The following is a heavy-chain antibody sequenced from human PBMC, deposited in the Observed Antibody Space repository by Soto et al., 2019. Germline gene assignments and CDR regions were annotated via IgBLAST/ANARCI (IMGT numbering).Heavy chain of an antibody. Sequence: QVQLGQSGAEMKKPDSSGQVSCTASGCSFSRCAITWERQPPRQGLEWMGGLIPIFGKATYAQQFQDRVTFTAAERTSTAYMELSGLKSEDTAIDYCTSGFTGGTYDSWGQGTLVVVSS. V-gene: IGHV1-69*01. CDR1: GCSFSRCA. CDR2: LIPIFGKA. J-gene: IGHJ5*01. CDR3: TSGFTGGTYDS. D-gene: IGHD1-26*01.